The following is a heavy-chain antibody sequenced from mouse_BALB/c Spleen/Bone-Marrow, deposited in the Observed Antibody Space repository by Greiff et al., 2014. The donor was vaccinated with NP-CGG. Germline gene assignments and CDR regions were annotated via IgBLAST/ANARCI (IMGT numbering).Heavy chain of an antibody. D-gene: IGHD3-3*01. J-gene: IGHJ3*01. CDR3: ARGGTGPFPY. CDR2: ITTYSANA. Sequence: VQLQQSGPELARPGESVKISCKGSGYTFTDYAMHWVEQSHAKSLEWIGVITTYSANAKYNQKLKGKATMTVDKSSSTAYLELARLTSEDSDIYYCARGGTGPFPYWGQGTLVTVSA. V-gene: IGHV1-67*01. CDR1: GYTFTDYA.